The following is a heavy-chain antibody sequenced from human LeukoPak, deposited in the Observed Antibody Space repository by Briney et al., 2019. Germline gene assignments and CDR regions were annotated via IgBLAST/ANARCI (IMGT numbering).Heavy chain of an antibody. CDR3: ARDNAPVLLWFGELLSYYFDY. CDR2: ISIDGSTK. V-gene: IGHV3-30*03. Sequence: GGSLRLSCAASGFIFSNYGMHWVRQAPGKGLEWVSVISIDGSTKYYADSVQGRFTISRDNSKNTLYLQMTSLRAEDTAVYYCARDNAPVLLWFGELLSYYFDYWGQGTLVTVSS. J-gene: IGHJ4*02. D-gene: IGHD3-10*01. CDR1: GFIFSNYG.